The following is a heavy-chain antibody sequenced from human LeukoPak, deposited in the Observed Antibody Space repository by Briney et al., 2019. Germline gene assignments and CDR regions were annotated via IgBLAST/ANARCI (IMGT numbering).Heavy chain of an antibody. CDR1: GFTFSSYG. D-gene: IGHD3-22*01. V-gene: IGHV3-30*03. CDR2: ISFEGSNK. CDR3: ARDSSGYYLSYFDY. J-gene: IGHJ4*02. Sequence: TGGSLRLSCAASGFTFSSYGMHWVRQAPGKGLEWVAVISFEGSNKNYADSVKGRFTISRDNAKNSLYLQMNSLRAEDTAVYYCARDSSGYYLSYFDYWGQGTLVTVSS.